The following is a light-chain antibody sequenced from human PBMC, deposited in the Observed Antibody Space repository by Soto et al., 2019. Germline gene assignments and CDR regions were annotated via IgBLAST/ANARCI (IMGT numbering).Light chain of an antibody. CDR2: DVS. Sequence: QSALTQPASVSGSPGQSITISCTGTSSDVGGYNYVSWYQQHPGKAPKLMIYDVSNRPSGVSNRFSGSKSGNTASLTISGLQAEDDSAYYCSSYTSSSTPVFGGGSQLTGL. J-gene: IGLJ7*01. CDR1: SSDVGGYNY. V-gene: IGLV2-14*01. CDR3: SSYTSSSTPV.